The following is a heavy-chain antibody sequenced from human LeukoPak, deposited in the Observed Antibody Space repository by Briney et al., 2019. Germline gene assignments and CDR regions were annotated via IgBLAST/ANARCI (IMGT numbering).Heavy chain of an antibody. CDR3: AREDVYAGFDP. CDR2: IYYSGST. J-gene: IGHJ5*02. CDR1: GGSISSGGYY. V-gene: IGHV4-31*03. D-gene: IGHD2-2*01. Sequence: SETLSLTCTVSGGSISSGGYYWSWIRQHPGKGLEWIGYIYYSGSTYYNPSPKSRVTISVDTSKNQFSLKLSSVTAADTAVYYCAREDVYAGFDPWGQGTLVTVSS.